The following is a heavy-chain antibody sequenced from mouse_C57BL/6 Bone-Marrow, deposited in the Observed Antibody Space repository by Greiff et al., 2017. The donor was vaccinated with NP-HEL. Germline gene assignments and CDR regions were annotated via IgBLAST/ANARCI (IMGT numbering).Heavy chain of an antibody. CDR1: GYSFTGYY. Sequence: EVQLVESGPELVKPGASVKISCKASGYSFTGYYMNWVKQSPEKSLEWIGEINPSTGGTTYNQKFKAKATLTVDKSSSTAYMQLKSLTSEDSAVYYCARGTGRYDYWGQGTTLTVSS. D-gene: IGHD4-1*01. CDR2: INPSTGGT. J-gene: IGHJ2*01. V-gene: IGHV1-42*01. CDR3: ARGTGRYDY.